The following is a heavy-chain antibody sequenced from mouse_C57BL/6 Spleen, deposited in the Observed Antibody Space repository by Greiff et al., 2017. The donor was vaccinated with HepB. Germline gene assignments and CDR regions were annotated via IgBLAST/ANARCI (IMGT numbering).Heavy chain of an antibody. Sequence: QVQLQQPGAELVRPGTSVKLSCKASGYTFTSYWMHWVKQRPGQGLEWIGVIDPSDSYTNYNQKFKGKATLTVDTSSSTAYMQLSSLTSEDSAVYYCARSSPSTGNWYFDVWGTGTTVTVSS. CDR1: GYTFTSYW. CDR3: ARSSPSTGNWYFDV. V-gene: IGHV1-59*01. D-gene: IGHD4-1*02. J-gene: IGHJ1*03. CDR2: IDPSDSYT.